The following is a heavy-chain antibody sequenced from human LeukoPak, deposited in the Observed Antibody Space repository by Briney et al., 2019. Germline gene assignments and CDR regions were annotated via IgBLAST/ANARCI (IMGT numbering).Heavy chain of an antibody. CDR1: GFTFRSYS. J-gene: IGHJ4*02. CDR2: ISSSSSTI. CDR3: ARSIAVAGAPLHSDY. D-gene: IGHD6-19*01. V-gene: IGHV3-48*04. Sequence: GGSLRLSCAASGFTFRSYSMNWVRQAPGKGLEWISYISSSSSTIHYADPVKGRFTSSRDNAKNSLYLQMNSLRAEDTAVYYCARSIAVAGAPLHSDYWGQGTLVTVSS.